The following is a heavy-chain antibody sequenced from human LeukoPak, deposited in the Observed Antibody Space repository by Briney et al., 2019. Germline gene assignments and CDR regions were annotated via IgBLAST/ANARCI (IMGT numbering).Heavy chain of an antibody. CDR1: GYTFTSYG. CDR2: IIPIFGVT. CDR3: ASALHRGWGYFYYYMDV. V-gene: IGHV1-69*10. J-gene: IGHJ6*03. D-gene: IGHD3-10*01. Sequence: EASVKVSCKASGYTFTSYGISWVRQAPGQGLEWMGGIIPIFGVTNYAQKFQGRVTITADKSTSTVYMELRSLRFEDTAVYFCASALHRGWGYFYYYMDVWGKGTTVTVSS.